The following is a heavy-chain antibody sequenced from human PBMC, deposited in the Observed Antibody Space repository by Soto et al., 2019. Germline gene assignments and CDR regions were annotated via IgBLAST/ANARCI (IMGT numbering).Heavy chain of an antibody. CDR1: GGSFSGYY. Sequence: PSETLSLTCAVYGGSFSGYYWSWIRQPPGKGLEWIGEINHSGSTNYNPSLKSRVTISVDTSKNQFSLKLSSVTAADTAVYYCARGEVVTHYFDYWGQGTLVIVSS. V-gene: IGHV4-34*01. CDR3: ARGEVVTHYFDY. D-gene: IGHD2-21*02. CDR2: INHSGST. J-gene: IGHJ4*02.